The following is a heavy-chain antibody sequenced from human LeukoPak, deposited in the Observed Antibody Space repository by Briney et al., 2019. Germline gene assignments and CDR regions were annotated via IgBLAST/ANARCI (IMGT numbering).Heavy chain of an antibody. V-gene: IGHV4-4*02. CDR2: ISLSGLT. CDR3: SRENGAFSPFGY. CDR1: GFTFSSYW. D-gene: IGHD2-8*01. J-gene: IGHJ4*02. Sequence: GSLRLSCAASGFTFSSYWMHWVRQAPGKGLEWIGEISLSGLTNYNPSLNSRVTVSLDKSKNQLSLNLTSVTAADTAVYYCSRENGAFSPFGYWGQGTLVTVSS.